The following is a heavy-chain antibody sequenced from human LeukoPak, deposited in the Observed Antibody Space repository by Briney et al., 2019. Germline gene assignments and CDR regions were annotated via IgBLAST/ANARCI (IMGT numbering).Heavy chain of an antibody. CDR2: IYYRGST. J-gene: IGHJ4*02. D-gene: IGHD6-13*01. Sequence: SGTLSLTCTVSGASISSYYWSWIRQPPGKGLDWIGYIYYRGSTHYNPSLKSRVTISVDTSKNQFSLKLSSVTAADTAVYYCASGPYPAAGTDHQFDFWGQGTLVTVSS. CDR1: GASISSYY. V-gene: IGHV4-59*01. CDR3: ASGPYPAAGTDHQFDF.